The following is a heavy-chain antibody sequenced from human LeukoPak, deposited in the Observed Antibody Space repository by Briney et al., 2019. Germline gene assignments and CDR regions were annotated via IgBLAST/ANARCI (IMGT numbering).Heavy chain of an antibody. CDR1: GFSVSTYV. J-gene: IGHJ4*02. D-gene: IGHD3-10*01. CDR3: ARGRPEFFGSGTYLND. Sequence: GGSLRLSCAVSGFSVSTYVMNWVRQAPGKGLECVSYISTSGTTISDEASVEGRVTISSDNAKNSLDMETYSLRVEDTAVYYGARGRPEFFGSGTYLNDWGQGTLVTVSS. V-gene: IGHV3-48*03. CDR2: ISTSGTTI.